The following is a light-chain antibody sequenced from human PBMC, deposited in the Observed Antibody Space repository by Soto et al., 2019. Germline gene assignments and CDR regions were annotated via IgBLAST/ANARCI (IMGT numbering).Light chain of an antibody. CDR3: QQYYDTPYT. J-gene: IGKJ2*01. CDR1: QSVLYSPNNKNY. CDR2: WAS. Sequence: DFVMTQSPDSLAVSLGERATINGKSSQSVLYSPNNKNYLAWYQQKPGQPPKLLIYWASTRESGVPDRFSGSGSGADFSLTISSLQAEDVAVYYCQQYYDTPYTFGQGTKLEI. V-gene: IGKV4-1*01.